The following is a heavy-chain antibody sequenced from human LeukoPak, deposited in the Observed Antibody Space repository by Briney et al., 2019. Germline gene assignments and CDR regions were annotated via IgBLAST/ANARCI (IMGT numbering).Heavy chain of an antibody. CDR1: GFTFSSYV. CDR3: AKDQTPYY. CDR2: ISGSGGST. J-gene: IGHJ4*02. V-gene: IGHV3-23*01. Sequence: GGSLRLSCAASGFTFSSYVMSWVRQAPGKGLEWVSAISGSGGSTYYADSVKGRFTISRANSKNTLHLQMNSLTAEDTPVYYCAKDQTPYYWGQGTLVTVSS. D-gene: IGHD4-23*01.